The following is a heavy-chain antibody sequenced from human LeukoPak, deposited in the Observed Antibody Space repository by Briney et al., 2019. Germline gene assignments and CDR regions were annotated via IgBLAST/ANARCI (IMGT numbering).Heavy chain of an antibody. CDR3: ARTYSSSWIGGWFDP. Sequence: SETLSLTCTVSGGSISSGSYYWSWIRQPAGKGLEWIGRIYTSGSTNYNPSLKSRVTISVDTSKNQFSLKLSSVTAADTAVYYCARTYSSSWIGGWFDPWGQGTLVTVSS. D-gene: IGHD6-13*01. J-gene: IGHJ5*02. CDR1: GGSISSGSYY. CDR2: IYTSGST. V-gene: IGHV4-61*02.